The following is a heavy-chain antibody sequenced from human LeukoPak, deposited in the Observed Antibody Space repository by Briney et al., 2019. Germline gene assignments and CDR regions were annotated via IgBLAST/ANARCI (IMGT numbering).Heavy chain of an antibody. V-gene: IGHV4-34*01. CDR1: GGSFSGYY. D-gene: IGHD5-18*01. J-gene: IGHJ4*02. CDR2: INHSGST. CDR3: AREGSGNTAMAAPDY. Sequence: PSETLSLTCAVYGGSFSGYYWSWIRQPPGKGLEWIGEINHSGSTNYSPSLKSRVTISVDTYKNQFSLKLSSVTAADTAVYYCAREGSGNTAMAAPDYWGQGTLVTVSS.